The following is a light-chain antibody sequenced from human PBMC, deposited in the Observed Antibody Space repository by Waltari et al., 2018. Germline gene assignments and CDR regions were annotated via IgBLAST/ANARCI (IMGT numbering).Light chain of an antibody. V-gene: IGLV2-11*01. CDR2: DVT. CDR3: CSYAGRSTLT. J-gene: IGLJ3*02. Sequence: QSALTQPRSVAGSLGQSVTISCTGTGNAVGGFNYVSWYQLQPGNAPTFIISDVTKRPSGVPDRFSGSKSGNTASLIISGLQAEDEADYFCCSYAGRSTLTFGGGTKLTVL. CDR1: GNAVGGFNY.